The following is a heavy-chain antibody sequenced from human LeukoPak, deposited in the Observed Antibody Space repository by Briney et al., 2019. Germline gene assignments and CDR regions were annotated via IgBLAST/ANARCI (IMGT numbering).Heavy chain of an antibody. D-gene: IGHD3-16*01. J-gene: IGHJ4*02. CDR2: ISSSSSYI. CDR1: GFTFRDYW. Sequence: GGSLRLSCEASGFTFRDYWMTWVRQAPGKGLEWVSSISSSSSYIYYADSVKGRFTISRDNAKNSLYLQMNSLRAEDTAVYYCARDGLRKGGDDLDYWGQGTLVTVSS. CDR3: ARDGLRKGGDDLDY. V-gene: IGHV3-21*01.